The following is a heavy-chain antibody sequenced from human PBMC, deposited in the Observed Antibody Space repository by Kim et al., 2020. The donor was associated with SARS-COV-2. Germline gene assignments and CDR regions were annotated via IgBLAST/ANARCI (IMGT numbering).Heavy chain of an antibody. Sequence: GGSLRLSCAASGFTFRGYAMSWAGQAPGKGLEWVSTISDSGFRTHYTDSVKGRFTISRDNSKSTLFLQMNSLRVEDTAVYYCDASDYWGQGSLVTVSS. CDR1: GFTFRGYA. J-gene: IGHJ4*02. CDR2: ISDSGFRT. V-gene: IGHV3-23*01. CDR3: DASDY.